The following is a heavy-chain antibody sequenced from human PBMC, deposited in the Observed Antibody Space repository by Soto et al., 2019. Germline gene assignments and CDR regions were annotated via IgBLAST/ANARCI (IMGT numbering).Heavy chain of an antibody. V-gene: IGHV3-30*03. CDR3: ARELRQGASGATVYGMDV. D-gene: IGHD7-27*01. J-gene: IGHJ6*02. Sequence: QVQLVESGGGEVQPGTSLRLSCIASGFIFSNNGMHWVRQAPGKGLEWVALVSHDGRKTFYADSVKGRLTIYRDNSKNTVYLHMNNQRPEDTAVDRCARELRQGASGATVYGMDVWGQGTTVTVSS. CDR1: GFIFSNNG. CDR2: VSHDGRKT.